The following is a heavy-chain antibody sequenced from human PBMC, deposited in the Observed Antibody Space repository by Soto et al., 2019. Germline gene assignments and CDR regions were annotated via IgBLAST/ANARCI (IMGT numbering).Heavy chain of an antibody. D-gene: IGHD6-19*01. J-gene: IGHJ4*02. Sequence: EASVKVSCKASGYTFTSYGISWVRQAPGQGLEWMGWISAYNGNTNYAQKLQGRVTMTTDTSTSTAYMELRSLRSDDTAVYYCASWVVDIAVAVPTYFDYWGQGTLVTVSS. CDR1: GYTFTSYG. V-gene: IGHV1-18*01. CDR3: ASWVVDIAVAVPTYFDY. CDR2: ISAYNGNT.